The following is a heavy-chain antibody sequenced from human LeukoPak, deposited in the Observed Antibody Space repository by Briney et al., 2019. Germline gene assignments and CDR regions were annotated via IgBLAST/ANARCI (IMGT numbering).Heavy chain of an antibody. V-gene: IGHV4-34*01. CDR3: ARGVYDSSGYYGFDP. D-gene: IGHD3-22*01. CDR1: GGSFSGYY. Sequence: PSETLSLTCAVYGGSFSGYYWSWIRQPPGKGLEWIGEINHSGSTNYNPSLKSRVTISVDTSRNQFSLKLSSVTAADTAVYYCARGVYDSSGYYGFDPWGQGTLITVSS. J-gene: IGHJ5*02. CDR2: INHSGST.